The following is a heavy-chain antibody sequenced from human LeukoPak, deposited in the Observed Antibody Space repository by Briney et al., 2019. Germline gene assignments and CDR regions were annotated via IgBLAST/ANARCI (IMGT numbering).Heavy chain of an antibody. J-gene: IGHJ6*04. CDR2: ISSNSSYI. D-gene: IGHD3-10*02. CDR3: AELGITMIGGV. V-gene: IGHV3-21*01. CDR1: GFTFSSYS. Sequence: GGSLRLSCAASGFTFSSYSMNWVRQAPGKGLEWVSPISSNSSYIYYADSVKGRFTISRDNAKNSLYLQMNSLRAEDTAVYYCAELGITMIGGVWGKGTTVTISS.